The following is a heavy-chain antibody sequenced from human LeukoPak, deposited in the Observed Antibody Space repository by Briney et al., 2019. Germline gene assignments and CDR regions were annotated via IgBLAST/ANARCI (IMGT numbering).Heavy chain of an antibody. D-gene: IGHD3-9*01. V-gene: IGHV3-23*01. J-gene: IGHJ4*02. CDR1: GFTFSSYA. CDR3: AKGDNGILTGYYNSFDS. Sequence: GGSLRLSCAASGFTFSSYAMNWIRQAPGKGLEWVPTISGSAISTYYADSVKGRFTISRDNSRNTLYLQMNSLRAEDTALFYCAKGDNGILTGYYNSFDSWGQGTLVTVSS. CDR2: ISGSAIST.